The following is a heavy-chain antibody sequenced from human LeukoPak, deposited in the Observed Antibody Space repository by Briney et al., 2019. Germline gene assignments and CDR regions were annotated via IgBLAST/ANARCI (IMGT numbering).Heavy chain of an antibody. CDR3: ARLRRIAAGGTDLYYFDS. Sequence: PSETLSLTCTVSGGSISSNSYYWAWIRQPPGKGLEWIGNIYYSGGTHYNPSLKSRVTISVDTSKNQFSLKLNSVTAADTSVYYCARLRRIAAGGTDLYYFDSWGQGTLVTVSS. V-gene: IGHV4-39*01. D-gene: IGHD6-13*01. CDR2: IYYSGGT. CDR1: GGSISSNSYY. J-gene: IGHJ4*02.